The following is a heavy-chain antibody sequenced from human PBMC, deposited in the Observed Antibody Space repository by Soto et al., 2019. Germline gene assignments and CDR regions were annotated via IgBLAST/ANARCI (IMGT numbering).Heavy chain of an antibody. Sequence: GGSLRLSCAASGFTFSSYAMSWVRQAPGKXLEWVSAISGSGGSTYYADSVKGRFTISRDNSKNTLYLQMNSLRAEDTAVYYCAKGRYDFWSGYFYGMDVWGQGTTVTVSS. J-gene: IGHJ6*02. CDR3: AKGRYDFWSGYFYGMDV. V-gene: IGHV3-23*01. CDR1: GFTFSSYA. D-gene: IGHD3-3*01. CDR2: ISGSGGST.